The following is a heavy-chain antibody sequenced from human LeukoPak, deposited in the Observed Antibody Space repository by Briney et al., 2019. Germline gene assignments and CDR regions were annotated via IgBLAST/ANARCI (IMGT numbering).Heavy chain of an antibody. CDR1: GVSISSYY. J-gene: IGHJ3*02. D-gene: IGHD4-23*01. Sequence: SETLSLTCTVSGVSISSYYWTWIRQPPGEGLEWIGYIYYSGSTNYNPSLKSRVTISVDTSKNQFSLKLSSVTAADTAVYYCARRKTLRWKEVGAFDIWGQGTMVTVSS. CDR2: IYYSGST. CDR3: ARRKTLRWKEVGAFDI. V-gene: IGHV4-59*01.